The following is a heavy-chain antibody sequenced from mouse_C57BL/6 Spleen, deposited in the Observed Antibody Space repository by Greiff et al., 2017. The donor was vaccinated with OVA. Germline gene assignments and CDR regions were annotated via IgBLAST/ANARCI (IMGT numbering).Heavy chain of an antibody. V-gene: IGHV5-6*01. Sequence: EVNVVESGGDLVKPGGSLKLSCAASGFTFSSYGMSWVRQTPDKRLEWVATISSGGSYTYYPDSVKGRFTISRDNAKNTLYLQMSSLKSEDTAMYYCARPTGPFDYWGQGTTLTVSS. CDR2: ISSGGSYT. D-gene: IGHD4-1*02. CDR1: GFTFSSYG. CDR3: ARPTGPFDY. J-gene: IGHJ2*01.